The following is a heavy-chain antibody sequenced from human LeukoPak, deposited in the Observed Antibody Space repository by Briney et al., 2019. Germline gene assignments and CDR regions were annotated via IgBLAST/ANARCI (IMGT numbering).Heavy chain of an antibody. CDR1: GGSISNDY. CDR3: ASFRAVAGFDY. V-gene: IGHV4-59*08. CDR2: MYYSGGT. Sequence: SEPLSFTCTVSGGSISNDYWSWIRQPPGKGLEWIGYMYYSGGTNYNPSLRSRVTISVDTSKNQFSLKLSSVTAADTAVYYCASFRAVAGFDYWGQGTLVTVSS. J-gene: IGHJ4*02. D-gene: IGHD6-19*01.